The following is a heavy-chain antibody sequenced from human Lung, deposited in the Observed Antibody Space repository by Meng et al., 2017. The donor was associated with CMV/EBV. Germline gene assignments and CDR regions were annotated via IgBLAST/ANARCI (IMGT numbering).Heavy chain of an antibody. Sequence: ASXXVSXKASGYTFTGYYMHWVRQAPGQGLEWMGGINPNSGGTNYAQKFQGRVTMTRDTSISTAYMELSRLRSDDTAVYYCARDFFGELLGWFDPWGQGNXVTGAS. CDR2: INPNSGGT. CDR1: GYTFTGYY. V-gene: IGHV1-2*02. J-gene: IGHJ5*02. CDR3: ARDFFGELLGWFDP. D-gene: IGHD1-26*01.